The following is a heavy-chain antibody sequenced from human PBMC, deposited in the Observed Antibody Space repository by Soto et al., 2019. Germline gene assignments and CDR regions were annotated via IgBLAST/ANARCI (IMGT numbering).Heavy chain of an antibody. D-gene: IGHD3-22*01. J-gene: IGHJ3*01. V-gene: IGHV3-53*01. CDR3: AIYYDSRGYPPGGLDF. Sequence: EVQVVESGGNLIHPGGSLRLSCAASGFTVSSNFMTWVRQAPGKGLEWVSVIFSGGATSYADSVRGRFTISRDDSKNTLYLQMNSLRAEDTALYYCAIYYDSRGYPPGGLDFRRQGTKVTVSS. CDR2: IFSGGAT. CDR1: GFTVSSNF.